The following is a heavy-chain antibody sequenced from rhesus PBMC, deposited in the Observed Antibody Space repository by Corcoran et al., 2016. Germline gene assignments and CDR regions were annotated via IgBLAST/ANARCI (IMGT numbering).Heavy chain of an antibody. Sequence: QLQLQESGPGLVKPSETLSVTCAVSGGSISSSYWSWIRQAPGKGLEWIGYIYGRGSSTNDNPSLKSRVTLSVDTSKNQLSLKLSSVTAADTAVYYCASRTRGDFDYWGQGVLVTVSS. J-gene: IGHJ4*01. CDR3: ASRTRGDFDY. CDR1: GGSISSSY. V-gene: IGHV4-169*01. D-gene: IGHD1-1*01. CDR2: IYGRGSST.